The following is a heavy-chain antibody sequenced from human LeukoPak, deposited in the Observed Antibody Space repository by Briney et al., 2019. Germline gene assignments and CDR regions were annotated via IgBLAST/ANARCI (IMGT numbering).Heavy chain of an antibody. CDR2: VYYNGIT. J-gene: IGHJ4*02. Sequence: SETLSLTCFVSDGSISTYYWTWIRQPPGKGLEWIGFVYYNGITKYNPSLKSRVTISVDTSKNQFSLKLNSVTAADTAVYYCARRLAVTGRYYFDYWGQGALVTVSS. V-gene: IGHV4-59*08. CDR3: ARRLAVTGRYYFDY. CDR1: DGSISTYY. D-gene: IGHD6-19*01.